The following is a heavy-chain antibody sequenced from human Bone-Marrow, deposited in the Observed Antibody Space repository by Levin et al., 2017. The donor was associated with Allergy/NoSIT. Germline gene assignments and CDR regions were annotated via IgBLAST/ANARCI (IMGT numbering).Heavy chain of an antibody. CDR2: MTPHSGNT. J-gene: IGHJ4*02. V-gene: IGHV1-8*01. CDR1: GYSFTSYD. CDR3: TRGDY. Sequence: GESLKISCKASGYSFTSYDINWVRQATGQGLEWMGWMTPHSGNTGYAQKFQGRVTMTRDTSINTAYMELSSLRSEDTAVYYCTRGDYWGQGTLVTVSS.